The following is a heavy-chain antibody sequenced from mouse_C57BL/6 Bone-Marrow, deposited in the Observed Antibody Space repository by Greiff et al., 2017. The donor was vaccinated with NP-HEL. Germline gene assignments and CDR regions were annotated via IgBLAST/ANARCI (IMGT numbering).Heavy chain of an antibody. J-gene: IGHJ3*01. Sequence: EVQLVESGGGLVQPGGSLSLSCAASGFTFTDYYMSWVRQPPGKALEWLGFIRNKANGYTTEYSASVKGRFTISRDNSQSILYLQMNALRAEDSATYYCARSHDGYSFAYWGQGTLVTVSA. D-gene: IGHD2-3*01. CDR1: GFTFTDYY. V-gene: IGHV7-3*01. CDR3: ARSHDGYSFAY. CDR2: IRNKANGYTT.